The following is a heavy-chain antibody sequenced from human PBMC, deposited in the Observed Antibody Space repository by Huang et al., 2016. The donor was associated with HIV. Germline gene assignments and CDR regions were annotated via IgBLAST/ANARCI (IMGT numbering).Heavy chain of an antibody. CDR1: GRPFRGYA. J-gene: IGHJ4*02. D-gene: IGHD3-10*01. Sequence: QVQLVQSGAEMKKPGSSVRVSCKASGRPFRGYAFSWVRQAPGEGLEWVGGVIPVLGTPNYAQRFQGRLTITADESTSTAYMELSSLRSEDTAVYYCARSMVRGVMGFVYFDHWGQGTLVTVSS. CDR3: ARSMVRGVMGFVYFDH. CDR2: VIPVLGTP. V-gene: IGHV1-69*13.